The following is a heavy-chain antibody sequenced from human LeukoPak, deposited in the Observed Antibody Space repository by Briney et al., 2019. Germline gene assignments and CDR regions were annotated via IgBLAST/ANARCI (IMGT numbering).Heavy chain of an antibody. CDR2: IYFDGST. J-gene: IGHJ6*03. CDR3: SRQGSSWPHYYIDV. CDR1: GGSISSTSYY. V-gene: IGHV4-39*01. D-gene: IGHD6-13*01. Sequence: SETLSLTCTVSGGSISSTSYYWGWIRQPPGKGLEWIGNIYFDGSTYYNPSLKSRVTISVDTSKNQFSLILSSVTAADTAVYFCSRQGSSWPHYYIDVWGKGTTVTVSS.